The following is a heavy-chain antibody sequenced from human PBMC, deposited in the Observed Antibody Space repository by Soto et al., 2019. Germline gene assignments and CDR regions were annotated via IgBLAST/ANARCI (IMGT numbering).Heavy chain of an antibody. CDR2: TFPGNSET. CDR3: ARSRYYDTTVYYPFYYYYYGMDV. V-gene: IGHV5-51*01. Sequence: GESLKISCKGSGYSFSNYWIGWVRQMSGKGLEWMAITFPGNSETRYSPSFQGHVTISVDRSISTAYLQWSSLKASDTALYYCARSRYYDTTVYYPFYYYYYGMDVWGQGTTVTVSS. D-gene: IGHD3-22*01. J-gene: IGHJ6*02. CDR1: GYSFSNYW.